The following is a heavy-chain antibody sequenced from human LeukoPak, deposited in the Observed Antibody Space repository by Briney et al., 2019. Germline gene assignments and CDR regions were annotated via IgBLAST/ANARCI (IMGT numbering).Heavy chain of an antibody. Sequence: ASVKVSCKASGYTFTRYYMHWVRQAPGQGLERMGIINPSVGSANYAQKFRGRVTMTRDTSTSTVYMELSSLRSEDTAVYYCARDVSQGSGSYRNQAFDYWGQGTLVTVSS. D-gene: IGHD3-10*01. CDR3: ARDVSQGSGSYRNQAFDY. J-gene: IGHJ4*02. CDR1: GYTFTRYY. V-gene: IGHV1-46*01. CDR2: INPSVGSA.